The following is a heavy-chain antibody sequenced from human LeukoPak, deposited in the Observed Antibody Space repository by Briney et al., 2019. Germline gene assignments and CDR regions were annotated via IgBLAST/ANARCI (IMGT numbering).Heavy chain of an antibody. CDR2: IIPIFGTA. V-gene: IGHV1-69*05. D-gene: IGHD3-16*01. CDR3: ARDRGMTPSRFFDY. CDR1: GGTFSSYA. Sequence: ASVKVSCKASGGTFSSYAISWVRQAPGQGLEWMGRIIPIFGTANYAQKFQGRVTITTDESTSTAYMELSSLRSEDTAVYYCARDRGMTPSRFFDYWGQGTLVTVSS. J-gene: IGHJ4*02.